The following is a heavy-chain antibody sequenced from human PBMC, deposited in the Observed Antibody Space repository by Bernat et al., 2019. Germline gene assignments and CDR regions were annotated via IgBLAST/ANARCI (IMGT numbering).Heavy chain of an antibody. CDR3: ASPPMKDWDV. CDR2: ISYDGSNK. Sequence: QVQLVESGGGVVQPGRSLRLSCAASGFTFSSYGMHWVRQAPGKGLEWVAVISYDGSNKYYADSVKGRFTISRDNSKNTLYLQMNSLRAEDTAVYYCASPPMKDWDVWGQGTTVTVSS. D-gene: IGHD3/OR15-3a*01. CDR1: GFTFSSYG. J-gene: IGHJ6*02. V-gene: IGHV3-30*03.